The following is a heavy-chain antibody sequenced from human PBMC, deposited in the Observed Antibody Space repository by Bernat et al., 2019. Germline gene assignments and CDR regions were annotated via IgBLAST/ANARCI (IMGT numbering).Heavy chain of an antibody. CDR1: GGSISSSSYY. D-gene: IGHD2-2*01. Sequence: QLQLQESGPGLVKPSETLSLTCTVSGGSISSSSYYWGWIRQPPGKGLEWIGSIDYSGSTYYNPSLKSRVTISVDTSKNQFSLKLSSVTAADTAVYYCARLRRGVVPAAIKPGYYYMDVWGKGTTVTVSS. CDR3: ARLRRGVVPAAIKPGYYYMDV. J-gene: IGHJ6*03. CDR2: IDYSGST. V-gene: IGHV4-39*01.